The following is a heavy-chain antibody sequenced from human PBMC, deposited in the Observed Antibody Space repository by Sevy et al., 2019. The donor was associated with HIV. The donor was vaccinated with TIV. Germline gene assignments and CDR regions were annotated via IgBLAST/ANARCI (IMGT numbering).Heavy chain of an antibody. CDR3: ARDTTAAGKGFMDV. J-gene: IGHJ6*02. Sequence: SETLSLTCTVSGGSISSYYWSWIRQPPGKGLEWIGYIYYSGSTNYNPSLKSRVTISVDTSKNQFSLKLSSVTAADMAVYYCARDTTAAGKGFMDVWGQGTTVTVSS. V-gene: IGHV4-59*01. CDR1: GGSISSYY. CDR2: IYYSGST. D-gene: IGHD6-13*01.